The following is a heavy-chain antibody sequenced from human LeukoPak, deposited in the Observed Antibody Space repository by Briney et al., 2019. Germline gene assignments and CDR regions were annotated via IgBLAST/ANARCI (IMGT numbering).Heavy chain of an antibody. CDR2: INHSGST. J-gene: IGHJ4*02. CDR3: ARGGLAVAGTGDFDY. V-gene: IGHV4-34*01. D-gene: IGHD6-19*01. CDR1: GGSFSGYY. Sequence: ASETLSLTCAVYGGSFSGYYWSWIRQPPGKGLEWIGEINHSGSTNYNPSLKSRVTISVDTSKNQFSLKLSSVTAADTAVYYCARGGLAVAGTGDFDYWGQGTLVTVSS.